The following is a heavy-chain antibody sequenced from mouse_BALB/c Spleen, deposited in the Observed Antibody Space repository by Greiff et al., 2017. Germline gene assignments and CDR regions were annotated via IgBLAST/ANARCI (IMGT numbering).Heavy chain of an antibody. CDR3: AREGGNYFWFAY. CDR2: IDPSDSET. D-gene: IGHD2-1*01. Sequence: VQLQQPGAELVKPGAPVKLSCKASGYTFTSYWMNWVKQRPGRGLEWIGRIDPSDSETHYNQKFKDKATLTVDKSSSTAYIQLSSLTSEDSAVYYCAREGGNYFWFAYWGQGTLVTVSA. V-gene: IGHV1-69*02. CDR1: GYTFTSYW. J-gene: IGHJ3*01.